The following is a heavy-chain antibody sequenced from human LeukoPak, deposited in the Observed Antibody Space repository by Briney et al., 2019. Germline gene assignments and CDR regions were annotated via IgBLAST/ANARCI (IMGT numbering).Heavy chain of an antibody. D-gene: IGHD2-2*01. CDR2: INHSGSA. Sequence: SETLSLTCAVSGGSFSGYFWSWIRQPPGKGLEWIGEINHSGSANYNPSLKSRVTISIDMAKKHFSLKLNSVTAADTAVYYCARGPRSSTSLGGNDLWGRGTLVTVSS. CDR1: GGSFSGYF. CDR3: ARGPRSSTSLGGNDL. V-gene: IGHV4-34*01. J-gene: IGHJ2*01.